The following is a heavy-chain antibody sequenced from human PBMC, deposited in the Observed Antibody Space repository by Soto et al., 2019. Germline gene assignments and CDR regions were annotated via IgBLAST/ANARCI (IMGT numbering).Heavy chain of an antibody. CDR3: ARERSGVLMVYARGCHSCWFDP. CDR1: GGSFSGYY. D-gene: IGHD2-8*01. Sequence: SETLSLTCAVYGGSFSGYYWSWIRQPPGKGLEWIGEINHSGSTNYNPSLKSRVTISVETSKNQFSLKLGSVTAADTAVYYCARERSGVLMVYARGCHSCWFDPWGQGTLVTVSS. V-gene: IGHV4-34*01. J-gene: IGHJ5*02. CDR2: INHSGST.